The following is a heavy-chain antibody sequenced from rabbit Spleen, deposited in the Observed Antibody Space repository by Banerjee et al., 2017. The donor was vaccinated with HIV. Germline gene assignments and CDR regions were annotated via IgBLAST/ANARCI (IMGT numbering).Heavy chain of an antibody. Sequence: QEQLEESGGDLVKPGASLTLTCTASGFSFSSSYWICWVRQAPGKGLEWIACIYGGSDGSTYYASWAKGRFTISKTSSPTVTLRMTSLTVADTATYFCARDTGSGHYIDAYFDLWGQGTLVTVS. J-gene: IGHJ4*01. D-gene: IGHD1-1*01. CDR1: GFSFSSSYW. CDR3: ARDTGSGHYIDAYFDL. CDR2: IYGGSDGST. V-gene: IGHV1S45*01.